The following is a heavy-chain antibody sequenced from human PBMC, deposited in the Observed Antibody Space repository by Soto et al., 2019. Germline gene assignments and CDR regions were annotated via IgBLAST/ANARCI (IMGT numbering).Heavy chain of an antibody. CDR2: IYHSGST. Sequence: PSETLSLTCAVSGGSISSGGYSWSWIRQPPGKGLEWIGYIYHSGSTNYNPSLKSRVTILVDKSKNQFSLKLSSVTAADTAVYYCAKASVRDYYDSSGLRNWFDPWGQGTLVTVSS. D-gene: IGHD3-22*01. CDR3: AKASVRDYYDSSGLRNWFDP. V-gene: IGHV4-30-2*01. J-gene: IGHJ5*02. CDR1: GGSISSGGYS.